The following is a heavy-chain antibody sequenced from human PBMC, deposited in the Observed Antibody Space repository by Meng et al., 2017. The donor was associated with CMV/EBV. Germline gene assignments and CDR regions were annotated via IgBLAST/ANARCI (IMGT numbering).Heavy chain of an antibody. Sequence: ASVKVSCKASGYTFTTYDINWVRQATGQGLERMGRMSPNSGNTAYAQKFQGRVTITRKTSISTAYMELSSLRSEDTAVYYCARDLTLPQFFYGMDVWGQGTTVTVSS. CDR2: MSPNSGNT. D-gene: IGHD1-26*01. CDR3: ARDLTLPQFFYGMDV. V-gene: IGHV1-8*03. J-gene: IGHJ6*02. CDR1: GYTFTTYD.